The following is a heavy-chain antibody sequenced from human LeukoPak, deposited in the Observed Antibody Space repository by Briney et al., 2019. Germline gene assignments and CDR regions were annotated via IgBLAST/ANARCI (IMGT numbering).Heavy chain of an antibody. Sequence: PSETLSLTCTVSGGSISSSSYYWGWIRQPPGKGLEWIGSIYYSGSTYYNPSLKSRVTISVDTSKNQFSLKLSSVTAADTAVYYCARDSSSSWYRAGNWFDPWGQGTLVTVSS. J-gene: IGHJ5*02. CDR2: IYYSGST. CDR1: GGSISSSSYY. V-gene: IGHV4-39*07. CDR3: ARDSSSSWYRAGNWFDP. D-gene: IGHD6-13*01.